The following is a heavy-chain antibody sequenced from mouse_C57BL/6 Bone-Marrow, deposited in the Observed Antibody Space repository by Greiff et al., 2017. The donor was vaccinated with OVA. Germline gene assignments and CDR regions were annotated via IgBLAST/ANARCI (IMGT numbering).Heavy chain of an antibody. CDR3: SCWCYYAYFDV. J-gene: IGHJ1*03. D-gene: IGHD1-1*01. CDR2: IDPSDSYT. V-gene: IGHV1-69*01. CDR1: GYTFTSYW. Sequence: QVQLQQPGAELVMPGASVKLSCKASGYTFTSYWMHWVKQRPGQGLEWIGEIDPSDSYTNYNQKFKGKSTLTVDKSSSTASLQLCCLTSEDSAVYFCSCWCYYAYFDVWGTGTTVTVSS.